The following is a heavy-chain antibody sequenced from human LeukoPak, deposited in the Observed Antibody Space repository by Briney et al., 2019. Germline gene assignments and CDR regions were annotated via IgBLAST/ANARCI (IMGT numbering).Heavy chain of an antibody. CDR2: IRQDGSEK. Sequence: GGSLRLSCAASGFTFSSYSMNWVRQAPGKGLEWVANIRQDGSEKYYVDSVKGRFTISRDNAKNSLYLQMNSLRAEDTAVYYCASSSHYYYYMDVWGKGTTVTISS. CDR1: GFTFSSYS. V-gene: IGHV3-7*01. D-gene: IGHD1-1*01. J-gene: IGHJ6*03. CDR3: ASSSHYYYYMDV.